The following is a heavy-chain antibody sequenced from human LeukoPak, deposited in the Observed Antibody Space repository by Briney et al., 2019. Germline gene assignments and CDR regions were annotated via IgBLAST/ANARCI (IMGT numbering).Heavy chain of an antibody. CDR1: GFTFSSYG. CDR2: IRYDGSNK. J-gene: IGHJ3*02. D-gene: IGHD5-12*01. V-gene: IGHV3-30*02. CDR3: AKEVDIVDTMGFDAFDI. Sequence: GGSLRLSCAASGFTFSSYGMHWVRQAPGKGLEWVAFIRYDGSNKYYADSVKGRFTISRDNSKNTLYLQMNSLRAEDTAVYYCAKEVDIVDTMGFDAFDIWGQGTMVTVSS.